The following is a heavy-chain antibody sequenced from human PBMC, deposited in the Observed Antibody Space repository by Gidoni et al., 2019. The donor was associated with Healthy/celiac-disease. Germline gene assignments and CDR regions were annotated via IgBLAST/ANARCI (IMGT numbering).Heavy chain of an antibody. J-gene: IGHJ4*02. CDR3: ARARGDTAMVTSFFDY. CDR1: GFTFSSYW. V-gene: IGHV3-7*01. CDR2: IKQDGSEK. Sequence: EVQLVESGGGLVQPGGSLRLSCAASGFTFSSYWMSWVRQAPGTGLEWVANIKQDGSEKYYVDSVKGRFTISRDNAKNSLYLQMNSLRAEDTAVYYCARARGDTAMVTSFFDYWGQGTLVTVSS. D-gene: IGHD5-18*01.